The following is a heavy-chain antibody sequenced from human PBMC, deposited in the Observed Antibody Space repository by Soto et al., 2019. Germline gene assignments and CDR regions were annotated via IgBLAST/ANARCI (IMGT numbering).Heavy chain of an antibody. CDR1: GGSISSSSYY. CDR3: ARHESGIVVVVAAPRYWYFDL. CDR2: IYYSGSP. Sequence: QLQLQESGPGLVKPSESLSLTCTVSGGSISSSSYYWGWMRQPPGKGLEWIGSIYYSGSPYYNPALYSRVTQSVATSNDQVSPKLSSMPVADPAFEYCARHESGIVVVVAAPRYWYFDLWGRGTLVTVSS. V-gene: IGHV4-39*01. J-gene: IGHJ2*01. D-gene: IGHD2-15*01.